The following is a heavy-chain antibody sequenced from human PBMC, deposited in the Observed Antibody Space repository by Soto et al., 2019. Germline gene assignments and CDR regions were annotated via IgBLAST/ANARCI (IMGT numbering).Heavy chain of an antibody. CDR1: GFSLTTGGVG. Sequence: QITLKESGPTLVKPTQTLTLTCTFSGFSLTTGGVGVAWIRQPPGKALEWLALIYWDDDKRYTPSLKTRLTVTKDTSKNEVVLTLSNMDPVDAGTYYCAYSQYYDILTGLASWGQGTLVTVSS. CDR3: AYSQYYDILTGLAS. D-gene: IGHD3-9*01. V-gene: IGHV2-5*02. J-gene: IGHJ4*02. CDR2: IYWDDDK.